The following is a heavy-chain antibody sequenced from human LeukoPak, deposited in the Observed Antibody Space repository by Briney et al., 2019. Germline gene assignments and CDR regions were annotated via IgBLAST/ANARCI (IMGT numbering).Heavy chain of an antibody. CDR2: IYYSGST. Sequence: SETLSLTCTVSGGSISSGDYYWSWIRQPPGKGLEWIGYIYYSGSTNYNPSLKSRVTISVDTSKNQFSLKLSSVTAADTAVYYCARGALGGYWYFDLWGRGTLVTVSS. CDR1: GGSISSGDYY. V-gene: IGHV4-30-4*01. J-gene: IGHJ2*01. CDR3: ARGALGGYWYFDL.